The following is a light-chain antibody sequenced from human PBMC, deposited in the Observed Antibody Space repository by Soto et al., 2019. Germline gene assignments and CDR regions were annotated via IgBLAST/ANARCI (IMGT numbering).Light chain of an antibody. J-gene: IGKJ2*01. CDR3: QQYNKWPYT. Sequence: EVVMTQSPATLSVSPGERVTLSCRASQSAISNLAWYQQKPGQAPSLLIYGASTRAAGIPARFSGSGSGAEVTLTISGLQSEDFAVYYCQQYNKWPYTFGQGTNLEIK. CDR2: GAS. V-gene: IGKV3-15*01. CDR1: QSAISN.